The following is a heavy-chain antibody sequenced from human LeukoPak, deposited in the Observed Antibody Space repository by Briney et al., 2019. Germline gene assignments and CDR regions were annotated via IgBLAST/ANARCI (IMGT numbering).Heavy chain of an antibody. D-gene: IGHD3-3*01. Sequence: PSETLSLTCTVSGGSISSYYWSWIRQPAGKGLEWIGRIYTSGSTNYNPSLKSRVTISVDTSKNQFSLKLSSVTAADTAVYYCARLTPDYDFWSGYYPMGNRYFDYWGQGTLVTVSS. CDR1: GGSISSYY. CDR2: IYTSGST. J-gene: IGHJ4*02. V-gene: IGHV4-4*07. CDR3: ARLTPDYDFWSGYYPMGNRYFDY.